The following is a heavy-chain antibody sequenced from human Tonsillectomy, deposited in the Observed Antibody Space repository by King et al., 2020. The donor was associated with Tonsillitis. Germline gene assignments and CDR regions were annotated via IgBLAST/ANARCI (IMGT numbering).Heavy chain of an antibody. CDR1: GFTFSSYG. CDR3: AKDLWVGGALDY. Sequence: QLVQSGGGVVQPGGSLRLSCAASGFTFSSYGMFWVRRAPGKGLEWVAFIRYDGSNKYYADSVKGRFTISRDNSKNTLFLQMNSLRAEDTAVYYCAKDLWVGGALDYWGQGTLVTVSS. J-gene: IGHJ4*02. D-gene: IGHD1-26*01. V-gene: IGHV3-30*02. CDR2: IRYDGSNK.